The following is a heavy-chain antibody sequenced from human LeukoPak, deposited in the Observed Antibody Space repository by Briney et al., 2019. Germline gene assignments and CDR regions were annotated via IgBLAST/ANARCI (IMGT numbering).Heavy chain of an antibody. V-gene: IGHV3-53*01. CDR2: IYSGGST. J-gene: IGHJ3*02. D-gene: IGHD3-22*01. Sequence: GGSLRLSCAASGFTVSSNYMSWVRQAPGKGLEWVSVIYSGGSTYYADSVKGRFTISRDNSKNTLYLQMNSLRAEDTAVYYCASRDYYDSSGHHDAFDIWGQGTMVTVSS. CDR3: ASRDYYDSSGHHDAFDI. CDR1: GFTVSSNY.